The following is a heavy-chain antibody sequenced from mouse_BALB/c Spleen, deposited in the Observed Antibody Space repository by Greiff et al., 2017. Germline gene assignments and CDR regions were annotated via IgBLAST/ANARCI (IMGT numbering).Heavy chain of an antibody. CDR1: GFNIKDTY. CDR3: ARRNYYGSSYEVDY. CDR2: IDPANGNT. J-gene: IGHJ2*01. D-gene: IGHD1-1*01. Sequence: VQLKESGAELVKPGASVKLSCTASGFNIKDTYMHWVKQRPEQGLEWIGRIDPANGNTQYDPKFQGKATITADTSSNTAYLQLSSLTSEDTAVYYCARRNYYGSSYEVDYWGQGTTLTVSS. V-gene: IGHV14-3*02.